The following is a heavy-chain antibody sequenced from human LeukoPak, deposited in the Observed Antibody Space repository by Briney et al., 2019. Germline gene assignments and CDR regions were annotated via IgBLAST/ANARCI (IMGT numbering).Heavy chain of an antibody. CDR3: ARGAWVIGAGDPYFDL. J-gene: IGHJ4*02. D-gene: IGHD2-21*01. Sequence: PSETLSLTCTVSGDSISSYYWSWIRQPPGKGLEWIGYIHYSGKTDSSPSLKSRVTISLDTSRNRFALRLASVTAADTALYHCARGAWVIGAGDPYFDLWGLGTPVAVSS. V-gene: IGHV4-59*01. CDR2: IHYSGKT. CDR1: GDSISSYY.